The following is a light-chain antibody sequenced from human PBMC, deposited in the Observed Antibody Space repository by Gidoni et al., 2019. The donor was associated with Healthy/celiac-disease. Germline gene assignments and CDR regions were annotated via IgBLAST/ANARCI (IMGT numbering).Light chain of an antibody. CDR3: QQSYSPEGLT. CDR1: QSISSY. Sequence: DIQMTQSPSSLSASVGDRVTITCRASQSISSYLNWYQQKPGKAPKLLIYAASSLQSGVPSRFSGSGSGTDFTLTISSLQPEDFATYYCQQSYSPEGLTFXGXTKVEIK. CDR2: AAS. V-gene: IGKV1-39*01. J-gene: IGKJ4*01.